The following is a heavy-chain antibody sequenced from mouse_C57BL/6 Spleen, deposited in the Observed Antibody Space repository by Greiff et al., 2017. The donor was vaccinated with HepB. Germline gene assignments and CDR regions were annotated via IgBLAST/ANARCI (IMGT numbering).Heavy chain of an antibody. D-gene: IGHD1-1*01. J-gene: IGHJ4*01. Sequence: QVQLQQPGTELVKPGASVKLSCKASGYTFTSYWMHWVKQRPGQGLEWIGNINPSNGGTNYNEKFKSKATLTVDKSSSTAYMQLSSLTSEDSAVYYCARYGIYYYGSSYYAMDYWGQGTSVTVSS. CDR2: INPSNGGT. CDR1: GYTFTSYW. V-gene: IGHV1-53*01. CDR3: ARYGIYYYGSSYYAMDY.